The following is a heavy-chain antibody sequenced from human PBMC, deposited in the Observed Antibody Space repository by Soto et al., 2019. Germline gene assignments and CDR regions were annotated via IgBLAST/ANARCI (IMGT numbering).Heavy chain of an antibody. D-gene: IGHD1-26*01. J-gene: IGHJ4*02. CDR1: GFTFDDYA. CDR2: ISWNSGSI. CDR3: AVPDLGSYDAPQLDY. Sequence: PGWSLRLSCAASGFTFDDYAMHWVRQAPGKGLEWVSGISWNSGSIGYADSVKGRFTISRDNSKNTLYLQMNSLRAEDTAVYYSAVPDLGSYDAPQLDYCVQGTPVTVSA. V-gene: IGHV3-9*01.